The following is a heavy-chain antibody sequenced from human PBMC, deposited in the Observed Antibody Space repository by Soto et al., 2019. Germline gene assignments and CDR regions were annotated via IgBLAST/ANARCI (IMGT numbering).Heavy chain of an antibody. Sequence: GGSLRLSCAASGFTFSSYAMSWVRQAPGKGLEWVSAISSSSSNIYYADSVKGRFTISRDNAKNSLYLQMNSLRAEDTAVYYCARDIRYTEYMDVWGQGTTVTVSS. CDR1: GFTFSSYA. J-gene: IGHJ6*02. V-gene: IGHV3-21*01. D-gene: IGHD1-20*01. CDR3: ARDIRYTEYMDV. CDR2: ISSSSSNI.